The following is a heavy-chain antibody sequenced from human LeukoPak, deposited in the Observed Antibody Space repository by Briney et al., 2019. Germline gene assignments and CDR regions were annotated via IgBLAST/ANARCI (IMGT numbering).Heavy chain of an antibody. J-gene: IGHJ4*02. D-gene: IGHD4/OR15-4a*01. V-gene: IGHV1-69*05. CDR3: ARDQGYGAYGLDY. CDR1: GYTFTSYG. Sequence: SVKVSCKASGYTFTSYGISWVRQAPGQGLEWMGGIIPIFGTANYAQKFQGRVTITTDESTSTAYMELTSLRSEDTAVYYCARDQGYGAYGLDYWGQGTLVTVSS. CDR2: IIPIFGTA.